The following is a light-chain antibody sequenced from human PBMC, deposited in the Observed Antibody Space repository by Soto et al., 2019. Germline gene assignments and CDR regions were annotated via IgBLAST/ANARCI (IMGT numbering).Light chain of an antibody. CDR3: QQSYSTPFT. Sequence: DLQMTQSPSSLSASVGDRVTITCRASQSISSYLNWYQQKPGKAPKLLIYAASSLPSGVPSRFAGSRSGTDFSLTIRGLQPEDFATYYCQQSYSTPFTFGPGTKVDIK. CDR1: QSISSY. CDR2: AAS. J-gene: IGKJ3*01. V-gene: IGKV1-39*01.